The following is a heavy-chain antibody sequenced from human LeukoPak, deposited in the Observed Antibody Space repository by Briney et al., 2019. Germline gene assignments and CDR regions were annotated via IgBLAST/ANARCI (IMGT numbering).Heavy chain of an antibody. J-gene: IGHJ4*02. V-gene: IGHV4-39*02. CDR1: GGYISSSSYY. Sequence: SETLSLTCSVSGGYISSSSYYWGWIRQPPGKGLEWIGSIYYSGSTYYNPSLKSRVTISVDTSKNQFSLKLSSVTPEDTAVYYCARDRSRRFDYWGQGTLVTVSS. CDR3: ARDRSRRFDY. CDR2: IYYSGST.